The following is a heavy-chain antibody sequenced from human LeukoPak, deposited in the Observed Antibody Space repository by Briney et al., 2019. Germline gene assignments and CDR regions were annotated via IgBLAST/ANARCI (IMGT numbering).Heavy chain of an antibody. CDR1: GFTFSSYA. J-gene: IGHJ4*02. Sequence: PGGSLRLSCAASGFTFSSYAMSWVRQAPGKGLEAPGKGLEWVSTISASGHATYYPDSVRGRLTISRDNSKSTLHLQMDSLRAEDSALYYCAKWPEGATPKFHHWGQGTLVTVSS. D-gene: IGHD1-26*01. V-gene: IGHV3-23*01. CDR2: ISASGHAT. CDR3: AKWPEGATPKFHH.